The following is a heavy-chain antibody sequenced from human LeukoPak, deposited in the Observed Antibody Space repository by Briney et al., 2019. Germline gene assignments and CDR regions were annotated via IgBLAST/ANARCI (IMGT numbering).Heavy chain of an antibody. V-gene: IGHV4-34*01. CDR3: ARIRNYGSGTYIPFVDY. CDR2: INHSGST. Sequence: SETLSLTCAVYGGSFSDYYWSWIRQPPGKGLEWIGEINHSGSTNYNPSLKSRVTISVDTSKNQFSLKLSSVTAADTAVYYCARIRNYGSGTYIPFVDYWGQGTLVTVSS. J-gene: IGHJ4*02. D-gene: IGHD3-10*01. CDR1: GGSFSDYY.